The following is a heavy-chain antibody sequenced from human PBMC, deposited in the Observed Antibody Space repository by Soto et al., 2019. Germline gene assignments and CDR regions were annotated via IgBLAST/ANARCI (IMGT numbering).Heavy chain of an antibody. J-gene: IGHJ4*02. CDR1: GGSFSSFY. D-gene: IGHD6-13*01. V-gene: IGHV4-59*01. CDR2: VHFSGST. CDR3: AREFGFEAAEFDY. Sequence: PSETLSLTCTVSGGSFSSFYWGWIRQPPGKGLEWIGNVHFSGSTDYNPSLRSRVSISLDTSTNKFSLNLSSVTAADTAVYFCAREFGFEAAEFDYWVQGALVTVSS.